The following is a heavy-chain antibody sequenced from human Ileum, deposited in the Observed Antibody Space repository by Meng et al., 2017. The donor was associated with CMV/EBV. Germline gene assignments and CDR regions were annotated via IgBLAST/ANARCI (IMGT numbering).Heavy chain of an antibody. V-gene: IGHV1-2*02. Sequence: ASVKVSCKDSGYTSIDYFMFWLRQAPGQGLDWIGWINCNSGATQYAQEFQGRVTMTRDTSIATEYMDLSSLTSDDTAVYYCVTYSGSSRGFGPWGQGTLVTVSS. D-gene: IGHD1-26*01. CDR1: GYTSIDYF. J-gene: IGHJ5*02. CDR2: INCNSGAT. CDR3: VTYSGSSRGFGP.